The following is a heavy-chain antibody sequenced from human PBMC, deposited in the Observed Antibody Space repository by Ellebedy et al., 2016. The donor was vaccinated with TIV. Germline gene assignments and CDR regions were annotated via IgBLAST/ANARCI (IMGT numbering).Heavy chain of an antibody. CDR2: VYYSGST. CDR1: GGSIDSGGYY. CDR3: ASGPSDYGDYVLY. Sequence: MPSETLSLTCAVSGGSIDSGGYYWSWIRQLPGKGLEWIGYVYYSGSTYYNPSLRSPVTISVATSKNHFSLKLTSVTAADTAVYYCASGPSDYGDYVLYWGQGTLVTVSS. J-gene: IGHJ4*02. V-gene: IGHV4-31*11. D-gene: IGHD4-17*01.